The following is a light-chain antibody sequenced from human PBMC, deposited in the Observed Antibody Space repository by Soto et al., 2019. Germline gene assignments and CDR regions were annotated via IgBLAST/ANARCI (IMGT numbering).Light chain of an antibody. CDR1: QSISTW. Sequence: DIQMTQSPSTLPASVGDSVTITCRADQSISTWLAWYQQKPGKAPNLLIYKASRLETGVPSRFSGSGSGTEFTLTTSFLQPDDFATYYCQQYNSYSPLTFGGGTKVDIK. CDR3: QQYNSYSPLT. CDR2: KAS. J-gene: IGKJ4*01. V-gene: IGKV1-5*03.